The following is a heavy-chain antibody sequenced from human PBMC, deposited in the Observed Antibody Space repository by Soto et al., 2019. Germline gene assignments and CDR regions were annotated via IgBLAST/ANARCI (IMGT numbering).Heavy chain of an antibody. D-gene: IGHD2-15*01. Sequence: QVQLQESGPGLVKPSETLSLTCTVSGGSISSYYWSWIRQPPGKGLEWIGYIYYSGSTNYNPSLKSRVTISVDTSKNQFSLKLSSVTAADTAVYYCASVADCSGGSCFWCFDLWGRGTLVTVSS. V-gene: IGHV4-59*01. J-gene: IGHJ2*01. CDR1: GGSISSYY. CDR2: IYYSGST. CDR3: ASVADCSGGSCFWCFDL.